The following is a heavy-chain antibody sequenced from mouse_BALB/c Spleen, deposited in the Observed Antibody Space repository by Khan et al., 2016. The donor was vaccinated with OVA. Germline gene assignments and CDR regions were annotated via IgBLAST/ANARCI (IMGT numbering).Heavy chain of an antibody. Sequence: EVKLVESGGGLVQPGGSRKLSCAASGFTFSSYGMHWVRQAPEKGLEWVAYISGDSSTIYYADTVKGRFTISRDNPKNTLFLQMTLLISEDTAMYYCATSEYYGYYFDYWGPGTTLTVSS. D-gene: IGHD1-1*01. V-gene: IGHV5-17*02. J-gene: IGHJ2*01. CDR3: ATSEYYGYYFDY. CDR1: GFTFSSYG. CDR2: ISGDSSTI.